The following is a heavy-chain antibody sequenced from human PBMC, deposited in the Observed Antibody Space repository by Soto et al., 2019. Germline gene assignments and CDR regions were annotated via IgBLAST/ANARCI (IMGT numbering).Heavy chain of an antibody. Sequence: ASVKVSCKTSEYRFSSYTIHWARQAPGQRLEWMGWINAGNGHTKYSQKFQVRVTITRDTSASTAYMELSSLRSEDTAVYYCARGLNLYYFDYWGQGTLVTVSS. CDR2: INAGNGHT. CDR3: ARGLNLYYFDY. CDR1: EYRFSSYT. V-gene: IGHV1-3*01. J-gene: IGHJ4*02. D-gene: IGHD1-20*01.